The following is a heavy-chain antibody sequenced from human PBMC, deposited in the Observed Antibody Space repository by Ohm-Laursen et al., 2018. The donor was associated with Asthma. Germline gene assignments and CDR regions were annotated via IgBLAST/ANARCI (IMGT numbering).Heavy chain of an antibody. D-gene: IGHD2-21*02. V-gene: IGHV3-30-3*01. CDR1: GFTFTTFW. Sequence: SLRLSCTASGFTFTTFWMHWVRQAPGKGLEWVSIITSDGSWTSYADSVKGRFTISRDNSKNTLYMQMNSLRAEDTAVYYCARRDFSGGDPSAAFDIWGQGTMVTVSS. J-gene: IGHJ3*02. CDR2: ITSDGSWT. CDR3: ARRDFSGGDPSAAFDI.